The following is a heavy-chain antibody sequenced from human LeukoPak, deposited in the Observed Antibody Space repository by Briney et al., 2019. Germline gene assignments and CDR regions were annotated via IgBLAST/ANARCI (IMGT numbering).Heavy chain of an antibody. CDR3: AKEMYSGWYDVDY. D-gene: IGHD6-19*01. Sequence: GGSLRLSCAASGFTFSSYAMSWVRQAPGKGLEWVAVISYDGSNKYYADSVKGRFTISRDNSKNTLYLQMNSLRAEDTAVYYCAKEMYSGWYDVDYWGQGTLVTVSS. CDR1: GFTFSSYA. V-gene: IGHV3-30*18. CDR2: ISYDGSNK. J-gene: IGHJ4*02.